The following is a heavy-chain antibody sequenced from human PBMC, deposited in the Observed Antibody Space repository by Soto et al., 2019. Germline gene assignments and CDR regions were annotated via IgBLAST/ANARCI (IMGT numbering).Heavy chain of an antibody. Sequence: PSETLYLTCTVSGGSINTYYWSWIRQPPGKGLEWIGFIYYSGNTYYNPSLKSRVAISVDTSKNQFSLKLSSVIAADTAVYYCARLMRGASGNFDSWGQGALVTVSS. CDR1: GGSINTYY. CDR3: ARLMRGASGNFDS. V-gene: IGHV4-59*01. D-gene: IGHD6-13*01. J-gene: IGHJ4*02. CDR2: IYYSGNT.